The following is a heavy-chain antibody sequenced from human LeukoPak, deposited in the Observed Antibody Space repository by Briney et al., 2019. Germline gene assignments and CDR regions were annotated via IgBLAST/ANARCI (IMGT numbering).Heavy chain of an antibody. Sequence: GGSLRLSCAASGFTVSSNYMSWVRQAPGKGLEWVSVIYSDDSTYYADSVKGRFTISRDNSKNTLYLQMNSLRAEDTAVYCCARGGVEMATIYFDYWGQGTLVTVSS. CDR3: ARGGVEMATIYFDY. CDR2: IYSDDST. V-gene: IGHV3-53*01. D-gene: IGHD5-24*01. J-gene: IGHJ4*02. CDR1: GFTVSSNY.